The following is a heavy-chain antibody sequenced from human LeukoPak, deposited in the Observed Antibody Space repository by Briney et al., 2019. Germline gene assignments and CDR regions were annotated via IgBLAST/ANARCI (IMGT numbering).Heavy chain of an antibody. Sequence: SETLSLTCTVSGGSISGYYWGWIRQPPGKGLEWIGYIYYTGSTNYNPSLKSRVTISVDTSKNQFSLKLSSVTAADTAVYYCARGYYYDSSGYHFDSWGQGTLVTVSS. CDR2: IYYTGST. V-gene: IGHV4-59*12. CDR1: GGSISGYY. J-gene: IGHJ4*02. D-gene: IGHD3-22*01. CDR3: ARGYYYDSSGYHFDS.